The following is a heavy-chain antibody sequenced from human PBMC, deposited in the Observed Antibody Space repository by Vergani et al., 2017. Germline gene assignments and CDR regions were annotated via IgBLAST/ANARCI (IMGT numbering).Heavy chain of an antibody. CDR1: GGSFSGYY. D-gene: IGHD6-13*01. CDR3: ARDRGIAAGDAFDI. J-gene: IGHJ3*02. Sequence: QVQLQQWGAGLLKPSETLSLTCAVSGGSFSGYYWSWIRQPPGKGLEWIGSIYYSGSTYYNPSLKSRVTISVDTSKNQFSLKLSSVTAADTAVYYCARDRGIAAGDAFDIWGQGTMVTVSS. V-gene: IGHV4-34*01. CDR2: IYYSGST.